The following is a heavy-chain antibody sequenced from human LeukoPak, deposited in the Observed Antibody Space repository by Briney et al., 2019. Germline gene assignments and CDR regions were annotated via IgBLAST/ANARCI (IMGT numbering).Heavy chain of an antibody. CDR2: IYHSGST. CDR3: ASGDGDYGGVLNY. Sequence: PSQTLSLTCAVSGGSISSGGYSWSWIRQPPGKGLEWIGYIYHSGSTYYNPSLKSRVTISVDMSKNQFSLKLSSVTAADTAVYYCASGDGDYGGVLNYWGQGTLVTVSS. D-gene: IGHD4-17*01. J-gene: IGHJ4*02. CDR1: GGSISSGGYS. V-gene: IGHV4-30-2*01.